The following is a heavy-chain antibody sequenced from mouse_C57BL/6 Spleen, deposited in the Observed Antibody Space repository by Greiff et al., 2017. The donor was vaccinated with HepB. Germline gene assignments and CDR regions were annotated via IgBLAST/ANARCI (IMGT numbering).Heavy chain of an antibody. CDR2: IYPRSGNT. Sequence: QVQLQQSGAELARPGASVKLSCKASGYTFTSYGISWVKQRTGQGLEWIGEIYPRSGNTYYNEKFKGKATLTADKSSSTAYMELRSLTSEDSAGYCCARSGLLRPMDYWGQGTSVTVSS. CDR1: GYTFTSYG. D-gene: IGHD1-1*01. CDR3: ARSGLLRPMDY. J-gene: IGHJ4*01. V-gene: IGHV1-81*01.